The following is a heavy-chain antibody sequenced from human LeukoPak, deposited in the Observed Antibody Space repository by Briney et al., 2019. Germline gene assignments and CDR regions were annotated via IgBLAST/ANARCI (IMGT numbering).Heavy chain of an antibody. Sequence: TVKVSCKASGGTFSSYAISWVRRAPGQGLEWMGGIIPIFGTANYAQKFQGRVTITTDESTSTAYMELSSLRSEDTAVYYCAREASIDSSSLYYYYMDVWGKGTTVTVSS. J-gene: IGHJ6*03. CDR2: IIPIFGTA. V-gene: IGHV1-69*05. D-gene: IGHD6-13*01. CDR1: GGTFSSYA. CDR3: AREASIDSSSLYYYYMDV.